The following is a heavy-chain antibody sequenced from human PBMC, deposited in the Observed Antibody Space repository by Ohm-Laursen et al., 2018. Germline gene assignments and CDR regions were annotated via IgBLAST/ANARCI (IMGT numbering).Heavy chain of an antibody. J-gene: IGHJ4*02. CDR1: GGSFSGYY. CDR2: INHSGST. Sequence: LQTLSLTCAVYGGSFSGYYWSWIRQPPGKGLEWIGEINHSGSTNYNPSLKSRVTISVDTSKNQFSLKLSSVTAADTAVYYCARDSSGYPGLFDYWGQGTLVTVSS. V-gene: IGHV4-34*01. D-gene: IGHD3-22*01. CDR3: ARDSSGYPGLFDY.